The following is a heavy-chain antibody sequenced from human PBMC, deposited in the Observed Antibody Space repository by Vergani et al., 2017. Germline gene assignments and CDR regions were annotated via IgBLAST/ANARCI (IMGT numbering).Heavy chain of an antibody. J-gene: IGHJ6*02. D-gene: IGHD3-10*01. Sequence: QVQLQESGPGLVKPSQTLSLTCTVSGGSISSGGYYWSWIRQHPGKGLEWIGYIYYSGSTYYNPSLKSLVTISVDTSKNQFSLKLGSVTAADTAVYYCARLRRYYGSGSYYYYYGMDVWGQGTTVTVSS. CDR3: ARLRRYYGSGSYYYYYGMDV. V-gene: IGHV4-31*01. CDR2: IYYSGST. CDR1: GGSISSGGYY.